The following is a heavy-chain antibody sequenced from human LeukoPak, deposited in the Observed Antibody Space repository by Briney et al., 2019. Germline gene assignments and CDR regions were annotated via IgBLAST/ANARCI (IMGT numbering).Heavy chain of an antibody. CDR2: IYYSGSR. D-gene: IGHD2/OR15-2a*01. CDR3: AGLGVLPTPEIAY. V-gene: IGHV4-39*01. CDR1: GGSIGSIISY. Sequence: SETLSLTCTVSGGSIGSIISYWGWIRQPPGKGLEWIGSIYYSGSRYYNPSLKSRITMSVDTSKNQFALKLSSVTAADTAVYYCAGLGVLPTPEIAYWGQGTDLTVSS. J-gene: IGHJ1*01.